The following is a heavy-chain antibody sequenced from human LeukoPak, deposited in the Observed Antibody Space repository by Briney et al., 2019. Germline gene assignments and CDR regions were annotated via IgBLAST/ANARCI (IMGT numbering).Heavy chain of an antibody. V-gene: IGHV1-24*01. Sequence: ASVKVSCKVSGYTLTELSMHWVRQAPGKGLEWMGGFDPEDGETIYAQKFQGRVTMTEDTSTDTAYMELSSLRSEDTAVYYCATFPIPYSGSYPGFDYWGQGTLVTVSS. CDR1: GYTLTELS. J-gene: IGHJ4*02. CDR2: FDPEDGET. D-gene: IGHD1-26*01. CDR3: ATFPIPYSGSYPGFDY.